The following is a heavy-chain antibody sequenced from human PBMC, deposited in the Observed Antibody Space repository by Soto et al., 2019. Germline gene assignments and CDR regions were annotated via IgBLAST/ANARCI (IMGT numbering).Heavy chain of an antibody. Sequence: GGSLRLSCAASGFTFSSYAMHWVRQAPGKGLEWVAVLSYDGSNKYYADSVKGRFTISRDNSKNTLYLQMNSLRAEDTAVYYCARDSKRRIAVAGNYYYGMDVWGQGTTVTVSS. CDR2: LSYDGSNK. D-gene: IGHD6-19*01. CDR1: GFTFSSYA. J-gene: IGHJ6*02. V-gene: IGHV3-30-3*01. CDR3: ARDSKRRIAVAGNYYYGMDV.